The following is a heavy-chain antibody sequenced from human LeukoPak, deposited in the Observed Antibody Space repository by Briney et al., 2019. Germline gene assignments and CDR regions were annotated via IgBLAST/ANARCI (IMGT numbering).Heavy chain of an antibody. CDR1: GFTFSSYG. Sequence: PRLSCAASGFTFSSYGMHWVRQAPGKGLEWVAVIWCDGSNKYYADSVKGRFTISRDNSKNTLYLQMNSLRAEDTAVYHCAKHLGSWYYFDYWGQGILVTVSS. D-gene: IGHD6-13*01. CDR2: IWCDGSNK. CDR3: AKHLGSWYYFDY. J-gene: IGHJ4*02. V-gene: IGHV3-33*06.